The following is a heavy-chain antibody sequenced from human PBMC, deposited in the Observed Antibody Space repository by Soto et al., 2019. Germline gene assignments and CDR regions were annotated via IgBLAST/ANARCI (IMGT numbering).Heavy chain of an antibody. CDR2: ISSSSSYI. Sequence: PGGSLRLSCAASGFTFSSYSMNWVRQAPGKGLEWVSSISSSSSYIYYADSVKGRFTISRDNAKNSLYLQMNSLRAEDTAVYYCARDRRIAAAGTKDFYFDEWGQGTLVTVSS. CDR3: ARDRRIAAAGTKDFYFDE. D-gene: IGHD6-13*01. J-gene: IGHJ4*02. V-gene: IGHV3-21*01. CDR1: GFTFSSYS.